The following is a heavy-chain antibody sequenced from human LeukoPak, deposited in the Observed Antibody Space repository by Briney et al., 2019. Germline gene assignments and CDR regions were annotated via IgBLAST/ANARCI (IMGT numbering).Heavy chain of an antibody. CDR3: ARGWSSSWPPDYFDY. V-gene: IGHV3-33*01. CDR1: GFTFSSYG. CDR2: IWYDGSNK. D-gene: IGHD6-13*01. J-gene: IGHJ4*02. Sequence: PGGSLRLSCAASGFTFSSYGMHWVRQAPGKGLEWVAVIWYDGSNKYYADSVKGRFTISRDNSKNTLYLQMNSLRAEDTAVYYCARGWSSSWPPDYFDYWGQGTLVTVSS.